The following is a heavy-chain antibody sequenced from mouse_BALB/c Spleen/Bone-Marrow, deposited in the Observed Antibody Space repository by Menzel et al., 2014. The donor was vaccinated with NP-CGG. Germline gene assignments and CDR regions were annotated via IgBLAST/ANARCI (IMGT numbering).Heavy chain of an antibody. J-gene: IGHJ1*01. V-gene: IGHV1S41*01. CDR2: FAPGSGNT. D-gene: IGHD2-4*01. CDR3: ARARSTVITTWYFDV. Sequence: DLVKPGASVKLSCKASGYTFTSYWINWIKQRPGQGLEWIGRFAPGSGNTYYNEMFKGKATLTVGTSSSTAYIQLSSLSSEDSAVYFCARARSTVITTWYFDVWGAGTTVTVSS. CDR1: GYTFTSYW.